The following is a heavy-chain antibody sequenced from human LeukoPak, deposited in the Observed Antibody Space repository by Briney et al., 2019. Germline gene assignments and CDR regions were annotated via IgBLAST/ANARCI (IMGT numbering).Heavy chain of an antibody. J-gene: IGHJ3*02. V-gene: IGHV3-33*01. CDR1: GFTFSSYG. Sequence: GGSLRLSCAASGFTFSSYGMHWVRQAPGKGLEWVAVIWYDGSNKYYADSVKGRFTISRDNSKNTLYLQMNSLRAEDTAVYYCARPQSNCSGGSCRQARDAFDIWGQGTMVTVSS. CDR2: IWYDGSNK. D-gene: IGHD2-15*01. CDR3: ARPQSNCSGGSCRQARDAFDI.